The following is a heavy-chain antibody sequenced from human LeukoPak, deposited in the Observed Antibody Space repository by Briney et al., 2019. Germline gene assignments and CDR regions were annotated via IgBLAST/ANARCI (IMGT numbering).Heavy chain of an antibody. CDR1: GFSFSSYA. Sequence: PGGSLRLSCAASGFSFSSYAMSWVRQAPGKGLEWVSSISASGGSTYYADSVKGRFTISSDSSKNTLYLQMNSLRVEDTAVYYCAKASYGSGSFDYWGQGTLVTVSS. CDR2: ISASGGST. J-gene: IGHJ4*02. V-gene: IGHV3-23*01. D-gene: IGHD3-10*01. CDR3: AKASYGSGSFDY.